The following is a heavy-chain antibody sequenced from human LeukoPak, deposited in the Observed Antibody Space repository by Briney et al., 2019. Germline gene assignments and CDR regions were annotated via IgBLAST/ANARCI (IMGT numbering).Heavy chain of an antibody. J-gene: IGHJ6*02. CDR2: INPNSGGT. D-gene: IGHD5-18*01. CDR1: GYTFTGYY. Sequence: ASVKVSCKASGYTFTGYYMHWVRQAPGQGLEWMGWINPNSGGTNYAQKFQGRVTMTRDTSISTAYMELSRLRSDDTAVYYCAREIRGYSYGYSGGYYYYGMDVWDQGTTVTVSS. CDR3: AREIRGYSYGYSGGYYYYGMDV. V-gene: IGHV1-2*02.